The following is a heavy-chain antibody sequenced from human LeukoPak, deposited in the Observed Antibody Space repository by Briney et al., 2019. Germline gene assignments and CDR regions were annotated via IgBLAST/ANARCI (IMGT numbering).Heavy chain of an antibody. V-gene: IGHV4-59*01. CDR2: IYYGGST. CDR3: ARDSSTWNLGFDY. Sequence: SETLSLTCTVSGGSIGSYYWSWIRQPPGKGLEWIGYIYYGGSTSYNPSLKSRVTISVDTSKNQFSLKLSSVTAADTAVYYCARDSSTWNLGFDYWGQGTLVTVSS. D-gene: IGHD6-13*01. J-gene: IGHJ4*02. CDR1: GGSIGSYY.